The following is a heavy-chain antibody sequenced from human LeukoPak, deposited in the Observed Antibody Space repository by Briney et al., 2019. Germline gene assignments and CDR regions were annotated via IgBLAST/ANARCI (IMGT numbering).Heavy chain of an antibody. CDR1: GGTFSSYA. D-gene: IGHD3-3*01. J-gene: IGHJ4*02. Sequence: SVKVSCKASGGTFSSYAISWVRQAPGQGLEWMGRIIPILGIANYAQKFQGRVTITADKSTSTAYMELSSLRAEDTAVYYCAKVLTRLAPYDFWSGYYTSPFDYWGQGTLVTVSS. V-gene: IGHV1-69*04. CDR2: IIPILGIA. CDR3: AKVLTRLAPYDFWSGYYTSPFDY.